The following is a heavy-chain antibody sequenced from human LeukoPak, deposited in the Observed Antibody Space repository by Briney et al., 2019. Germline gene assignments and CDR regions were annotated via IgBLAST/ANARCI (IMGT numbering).Heavy chain of an antibody. CDR1: GGSISSYY. CDR3: ARDRSTDMVRGSFDY. D-gene: IGHD5-18*01. J-gene: IGHJ4*02. CDR2: IYTSGSA. V-gene: IGHV4-4*07. Sequence: SDTLSLTCTVSGGSISSYYWSWIRQPVGKGLKWIVRIYTSGSANYNPSLKSRVTMSVDTSNHQFSLKLSSVTAADTALYYCARDRSTDMVRGSFDYWGQGTLVTVSS.